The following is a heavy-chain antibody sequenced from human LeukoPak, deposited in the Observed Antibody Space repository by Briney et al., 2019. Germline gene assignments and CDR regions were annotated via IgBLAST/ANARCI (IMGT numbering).Heavy chain of an antibody. CDR2: IYHSGGA. D-gene: IGHD2-2*01. J-gene: IGHJ3*02. CDR3: ARDPLVPAAGLDAFDI. V-gene: IGHV4-34*01. Sequence: SETLSLTCGVSGGSFSISYWSWIRQPPGKGLEWIGQIYHSGGANYNPSLRSRVTISIDTSKNQFSLKLSSVTAADTAVYYCARDPLVPAAGLDAFDIWGQGTMVTVSS. CDR1: GGSFSISY.